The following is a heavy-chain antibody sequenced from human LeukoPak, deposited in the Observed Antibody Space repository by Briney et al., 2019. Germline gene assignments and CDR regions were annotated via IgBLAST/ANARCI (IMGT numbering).Heavy chain of an antibody. CDR1: GFTFSSYS. CDR3: ARGSRDSSGYYYWYYYYYYMDV. D-gene: IGHD3-22*01. J-gene: IGHJ6*03. Sequence: GGSLRLSCAASGFTFSSYSMTWVRQAPGKGLEWASSISSSGRHKYYADSVKGRFTISRDNAKNSLYLQMNSLRAEDTAVYYCARGSRDSSGYYYWYYYYYYMDVWGKGTTVTISS. CDR2: ISSSGRHK. V-gene: IGHV3-21*01.